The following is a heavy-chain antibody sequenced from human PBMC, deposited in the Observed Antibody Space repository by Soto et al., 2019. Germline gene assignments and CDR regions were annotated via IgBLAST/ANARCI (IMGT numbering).Heavy chain of an antibody. D-gene: IGHD4-17*01. Sequence: ASVKVSCKASGSTFTSYGISWVRQAPGQGLEWMGWISAYNGNTNYAQKLQGRVTMTTDTSTSTAYMELRSLRSDDTAVYYCARAGSYGDYIGYYYGMDVWGQGTTVTVSS. CDR3: ARAGSYGDYIGYYYGMDV. CDR2: ISAYNGNT. V-gene: IGHV1-18*04. CDR1: GSTFTSYG. J-gene: IGHJ6*02.